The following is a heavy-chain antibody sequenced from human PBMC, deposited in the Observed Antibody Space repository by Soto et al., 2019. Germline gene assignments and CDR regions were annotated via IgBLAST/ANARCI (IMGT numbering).Heavy chain of an antibody. D-gene: IGHD2-8*01. CDR3: VRAPGPMYYDMEA. Sequence: XGSLRLSCEVAGFIFSEYEFNWVRQAPGEGLEWVSYIVKNGRDIYDADSVKGRFTISRDDDKSTLYLEMNSLRAEDTAVYYCVRAPGPMYYDMEAGGQGTMVTVT. V-gene: IGHV3-48*03. CDR1: GFIFSEYE. CDR2: IVKNGRDI. J-gene: IGHJ6*02.